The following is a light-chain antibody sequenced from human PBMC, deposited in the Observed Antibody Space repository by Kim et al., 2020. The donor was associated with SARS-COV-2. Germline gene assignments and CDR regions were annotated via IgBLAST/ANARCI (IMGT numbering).Light chain of an antibody. CDR3: NSYTSGNSPYV. CDR1: SSKLRASNA. J-gene: IGLJ1*01. Sequence: QCITISCCGTSSKLRASNAVTWYQQHPGKAPKLMLYEVSDRPSGVSNRFSGARSGNTASLTIPGLQGEDEADYYCNSYTSGNSPYVFGPGTKVTVL. V-gene: IGLV2-14*01. CDR2: EVS.